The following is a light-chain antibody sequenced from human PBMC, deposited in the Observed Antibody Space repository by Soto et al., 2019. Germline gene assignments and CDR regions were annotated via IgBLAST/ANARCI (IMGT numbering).Light chain of an antibody. CDR1: QSVSSNY. V-gene: IGKV3-20*01. Sequence: EIVLTQSPGTLSLSPGERATLSCRASQSVSSNYLAWYQQKAGQAPRLLIYGASSRATGIPDRFSGSGSGTDFTLTISRLEPEDFAVYCCHRFATSPYTFGRGTKVDIK. J-gene: IGKJ2*01. CDR3: HRFATSPYT. CDR2: GAS.